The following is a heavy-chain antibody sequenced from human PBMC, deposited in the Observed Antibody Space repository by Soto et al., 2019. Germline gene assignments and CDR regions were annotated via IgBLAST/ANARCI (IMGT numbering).Heavy chain of an antibody. CDR3: ARGEGVGAYYYYGMDV. CDR2: IKQDGSEK. CDR1: GVTFSSYW. V-gene: IGHV3-7*04. J-gene: IGHJ6*02. Sequence: XGSLRLSCAASGVTFSSYWMSWVRQAPGKGLEWVANIKQDGSEKYYVDSVKGRFTISRDNAKNSLYLQMNSLRAEDTAVYYCARGEGVGAYYYYGMDVWGQGTTVTVSS. D-gene: IGHD1-26*01.